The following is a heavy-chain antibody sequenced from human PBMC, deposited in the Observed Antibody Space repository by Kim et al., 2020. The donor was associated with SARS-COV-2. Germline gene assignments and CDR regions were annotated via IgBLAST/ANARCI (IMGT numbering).Heavy chain of an antibody. CDR3: AREQYYYGSGSYYKSLDY. V-gene: IGHV7-4-1*02. J-gene: IGHJ4*02. CDR2: INTNTGNP. CDR1: GYTFTNYA. Sequence: ASVKVSCKASGYTFTNYAMNWMRQAPGQGLEWMGWINTNTGNPTYAQGFTGRFVFSLDTSVSTSYLQISSLKAEDTAVYYCAREQYYYGSGSYYKSLDYWGQGTLVTVSS. D-gene: IGHD3-10*01.